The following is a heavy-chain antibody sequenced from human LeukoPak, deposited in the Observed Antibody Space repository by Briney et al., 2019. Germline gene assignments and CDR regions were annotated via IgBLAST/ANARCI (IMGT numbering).Heavy chain of an antibody. Sequence: GESLKISCEGSGYSFISHWIGWVRQMPGKGLEWMGLIYPGDSDTRYSPSFQGQVTISADKSISTAYLQWSSLKASDAAMYYYERHSSTMAFDYWGQGTLVTVSS. J-gene: IGHJ4*02. CDR2: IYPGDSDT. CDR3: ERHSSTMAFDY. D-gene: IGHD3-10*01. V-gene: IGHV5-51*01. CDR1: GYSFISHW.